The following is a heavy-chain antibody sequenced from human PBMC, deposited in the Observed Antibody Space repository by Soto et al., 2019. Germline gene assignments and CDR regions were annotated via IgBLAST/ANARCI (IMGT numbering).Heavy chain of an antibody. CDR3: AREDIVVVVAATTDAFDI. J-gene: IGHJ3*02. CDR1: GFTFSSYG. V-gene: IGHV3-33*01. Sequence: PGGSLRLSCAASGFTFSSYGMHWVRQAPGKGLEWVAVIWYDGSNKYYADSVKGRFTISRDNSKNTLYLQMNSLRAEDTAVYYCAREDIVVVVAATTDAFDIWGQGTMVTVSS. D-gene: IGHD2-15*01. CDR2: IWYDGSNK.